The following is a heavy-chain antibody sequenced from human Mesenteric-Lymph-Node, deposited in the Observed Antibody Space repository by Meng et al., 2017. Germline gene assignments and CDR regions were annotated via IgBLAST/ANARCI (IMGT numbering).Heavy chain of an antibody. V-gene: IGHV4-30-4*08. CDR2: INHSGST. CDR3: ASWRYDS. CDR1: GGSISSGGYY. Sequence: QVQLQESGPGLVKPSQTLSRTCTVSGGSISSGGYYWSWIRQPPGKGLEWIGEINHSGSTNYNPSLKSRVTISVDTSKNQFSLQLNSVTPEDTAVYYCASWRYDSWGQGTLVTVSS. J-gene: IGHJ5*01.